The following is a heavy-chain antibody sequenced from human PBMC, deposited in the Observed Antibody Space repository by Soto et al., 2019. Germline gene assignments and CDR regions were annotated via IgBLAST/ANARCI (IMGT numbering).Heavy chain of an antibody. V-gene: IGHV4-39*01. CDR2: IYYSGST. Sequence: SETLSLTCTVSGGSISSSSYYWGWIRQPPGKGLEWIGSIYYSGSTYYNPSLKSRVTISVDTSKNQFSLKLSSVTAADTAVYYCARIGAAADPDWYFDLWGRGNRVTV. D-gene: IGHD6-13*01. J-gene: IGHJ2*01. CDR1: GGSISSSSYY. CDR3: ARIGAAADPDWYFDL.